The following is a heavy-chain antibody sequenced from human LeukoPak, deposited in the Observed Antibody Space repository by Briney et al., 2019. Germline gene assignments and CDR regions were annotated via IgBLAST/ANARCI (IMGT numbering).Heavy chain of an antibody. V-gene: IGHV3-23*01. CDR3: ARDARGAAAADDAFDI. D-gene: IGHD6-13*01. CDR2: ISGSESST. Sequence: GGSLRLSCAASGFTFSSYAMSWVRQAPGKGLEWVSGISGSESSTYHADSVRGRFTTSRDISTSTLFLQMNSLTVEDTAVYYCARDARGAAAADDAFDIWGQGTMVTVSS. CDR1: GFTFSSYA. J-gene: IGHJ3*02.